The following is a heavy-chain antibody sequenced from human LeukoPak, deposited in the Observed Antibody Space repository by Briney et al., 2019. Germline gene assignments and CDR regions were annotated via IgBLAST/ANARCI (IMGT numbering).Heavy chain of an antibody. D-gene: IGHD2-15*01. Sequence: PGGSLGLSCAVSGFIFSDYEMNWVRQASGKGLDWVSYISSSGRKIYYADSVKGRFTISRDNAKNSLYLQMYSLRADDTAIYYCARGPRDPTEYCSRGACAPTYEVWGQGALVTVSS. CDR1: GFIFSDYE. J-gene: IGHJ4*02. V-gene: IGHV3-48*03. CDR2: ISSSGRKI. CDR3: ARGPRDPTEYCSRGACAPTYEV.